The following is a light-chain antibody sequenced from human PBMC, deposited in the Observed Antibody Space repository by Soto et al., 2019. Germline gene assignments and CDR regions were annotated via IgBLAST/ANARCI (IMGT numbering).Light chain of an antibody. V-gene: IGKV3-15*01. CDR3: QQYNNWPWT. CDR2: GAS. CDR1: QSVSSN. Sequence: EIVMTQSPATLSVSPGERATLSCRASQSVSSNLAWYQQKPGQAPRLLIYGASTRANGIPARFSGSGSGTEFTLTISSQQSEDFAVYYCQQYNNWPWTFGQGTKVEIK. J-gene: IGKJ1*01.